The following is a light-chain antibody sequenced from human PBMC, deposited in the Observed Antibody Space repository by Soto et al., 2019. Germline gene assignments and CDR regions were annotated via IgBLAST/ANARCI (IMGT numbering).Light chain of an antibody. V-gene: IGKV1-13*02. CDR1: QGIASG. Sequence: AIQLTQSPSSLAASTGDRVTITCRASQGIASGLAWYQQKPGKAPKLLIQDASSLESGVPSRFSGSGSGTDFTLTISSLQPEDFATYHCQQSYSTPWTFGQGTRV. J-gene: IGKJ1*01. CDR3: QQSYSTPWT. CDR2: DAS.